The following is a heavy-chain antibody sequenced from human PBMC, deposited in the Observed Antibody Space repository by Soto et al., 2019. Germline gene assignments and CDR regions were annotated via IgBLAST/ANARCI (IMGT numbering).Heavy chain of an antibody. J-gene: IGHJ3*02. Sequence: PSETLSLTCTVSGGSISSYYWSWIRQPPGKGLEWIGYIYYSGSTNYNPSLKSRVTISVDTSKNQFSLKLSSVTAADTAVYYCASSYGLSAFDIWGQGTIVTISS. CDR1: GGSISSYY. V-gene: IGHV4-59*08. CDR3: ASSYGLSAFDI. CDR2: IYYSGST. D-gene: IGHD5-18*01.